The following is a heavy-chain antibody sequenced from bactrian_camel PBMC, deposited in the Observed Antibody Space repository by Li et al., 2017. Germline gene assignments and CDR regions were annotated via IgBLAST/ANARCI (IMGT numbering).Heavy chain of an antibody. CDR2: IDSDGIA. D-gene: IGHD2*01. CDR3: AADLRWCRSGYFDPQARLGY. V-gene: IGHV3S53*01. Sequence: QLVESGGGSVQAGGSLRLSCAASGSIYGDACVGWLRQAPGKEREGVAAIDSDGIASYADSVKGRFTISQDDAKNTVYLQMNSPEPEDTAIYYCAADLRWCRSGYFDPQARLGYWGQGTQVTV. CDR1: GSIYGDAC. J-gene: IGHJ6*01.